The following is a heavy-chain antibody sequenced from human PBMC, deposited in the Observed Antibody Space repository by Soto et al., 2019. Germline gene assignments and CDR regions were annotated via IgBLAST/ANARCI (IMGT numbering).Heavy chain of an antibody. CDR1: GFIFSNYG. CDR2: IWYDGSHK. J-gene: IGHJ4*02. D-gene: IGHD1-26*01. CDR3: ARDLGVVGAPNFDY. Sequence: QVQMVESGGGVVQPGRSLRLSGEASGFIFSNYGMHWVRQAPGKGLEWVAGIWYDGSHKYYAESVKGRFTISRDNSKNSLYLQMDSLRAEDTAVYSCARDLGVVGAPNFDYWGQGTLVTVSS. V-gene: IGHV3-33*01.